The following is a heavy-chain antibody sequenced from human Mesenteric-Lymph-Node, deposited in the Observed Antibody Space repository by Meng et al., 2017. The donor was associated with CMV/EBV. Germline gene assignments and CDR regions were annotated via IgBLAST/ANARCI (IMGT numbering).Heavy chain of an antibody. J-gene: IGHJ5*02. CDR2: MNPNSGNT. D-gene: IGHD3-22*01. CDR3: ARAEYYHDSSGYRADYWFDP. V-gene: IGHV1-8*03. Sequence: ASVKVSCKASGYTFTSYDINWVRQATGQGLEWMGWMNPNSGNTGYAQKFQGRVTITRNTSISTAYMELSSLRSEDTAVYYCARAEYYHDSSGYRADYWFDPWGQGTLVTVSS. CDR1: GYTFTSYD.